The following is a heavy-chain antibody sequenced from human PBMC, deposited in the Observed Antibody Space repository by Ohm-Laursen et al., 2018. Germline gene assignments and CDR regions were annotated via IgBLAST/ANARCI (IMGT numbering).Heavy chain of an antibody. J-gene: IGHJ4*02. CDR3: ARGNRGRGYYDPPGGY. CDR2: VSYSENT. CDR1: GGSFSSADYY. Sequence: TLSLTCAVSGGSFSSADYYWSWIRHHPGKGLEWIGYVSYSENTYYNPSLKSRLLISVDRSKNQFSLKLSSVTAADTAVYYCARGNRGRGYYDPPGGYWGQGTLVTVSS. V-gene: IGHV4-31*11. D-gene: IGHD3-22*01.